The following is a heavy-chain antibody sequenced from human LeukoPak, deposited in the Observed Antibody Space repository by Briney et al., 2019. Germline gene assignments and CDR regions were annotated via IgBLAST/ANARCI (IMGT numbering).Heavy chain of an antibody. D-gene: IGHD7-27*01. CDR1: GGSISSYY. CDR2: IYYSGST. V-gene: IGHV4-59*08. Sequence: SETLSLTCTVSGGSISSYYWIWIRQPPGKGLEWIGYIYYSGSTNYNPSLKSRVTISVDTSKNQSSLKLSSVTAADTAVYYCARTGEGYYFDYWGQGTLVTVSS. CDR3: ARTGEGYYFDY. J-gene: IGHJ4*02.